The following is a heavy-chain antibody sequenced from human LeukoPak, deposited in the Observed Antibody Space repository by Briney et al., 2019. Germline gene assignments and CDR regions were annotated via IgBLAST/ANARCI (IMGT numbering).Heavy chain of an antibody. CDR1: GGSVSSSSHY. V-gene: IGHV4-39*01. D-gene: IGHD5-18*01. J-gene: IGHJ4*02. CDR3: ARRRGYTYGHYFDY. CDR2: IYYSGTT. Sequence: SETLSLTCTVSGGSVSSSSHYWCWIRQPPGKGLEWIGTIYYSGTTYYTPSLKSRVTISVDTSKNQFSLKLNSVTAADTAVYYCARRRGYTYGHYFDYWGQGTLVTVSS.